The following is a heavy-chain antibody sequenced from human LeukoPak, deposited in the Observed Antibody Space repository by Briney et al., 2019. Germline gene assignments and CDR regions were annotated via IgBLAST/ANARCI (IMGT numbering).Heavy chain of an antibody. CDR1: GGTFGSYA. D-gene: IGHD2-15*01. CDR3: ARAGGGRYCSGGSCYGY. CDR2: IIPIFGTA. Sequence: SVKVSCEASGGTFGSYAISWVRQAPGQGLEWMGGIIPIFGTANYAQKFQGRVTITADESTSTAYMELSSLRSEDTAVYYCARAGGGRYCSGGSCYGYWGQGTLVTVSS. J-gene: IGHJ4*02. V-gene: IGHV1-69*01.